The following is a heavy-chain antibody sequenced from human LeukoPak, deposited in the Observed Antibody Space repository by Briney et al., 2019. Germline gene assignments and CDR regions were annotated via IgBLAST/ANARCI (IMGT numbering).Heavy chain of an antibody. CDR2: IYYSGST. J-gene: IGHJ4*02. Sequence: SETLSLTCTVSGGSISSSSYYWGWIRQPPGKGLEWIGSIYYSGSTYYNPSLKSRVTISVDTSKNQFSLKLSSVTAADTAVYYCARIGDIAVAYYFDYWGQGTLVTVS. D-gene: IGHD6-19*01. CDR3: ARIGDIAVAYYFDY. V-gene: IGHV4-39*01. CDR1: GGSISSSSYY.